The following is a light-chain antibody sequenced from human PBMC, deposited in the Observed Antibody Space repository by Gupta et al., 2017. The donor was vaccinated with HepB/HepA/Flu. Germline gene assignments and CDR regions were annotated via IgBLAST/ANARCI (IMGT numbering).Light chain of an antibody. Sequence: IVLPHPPATLSLSLGDRAPLSCRVSQSVSSYLAWYQQKPGQAPRLLIYDASNRATGIPARFSDSGSGTDFTLTISSLEPEDFAVYYCQQRSNWPPDTFGQGTQVEIK. CDR3: QQRSNWPPDT. V-gene: IGKV3-11*01. J-gene: IGKJ5*01. CDR1: QSVSSY. CDR2: DAS.